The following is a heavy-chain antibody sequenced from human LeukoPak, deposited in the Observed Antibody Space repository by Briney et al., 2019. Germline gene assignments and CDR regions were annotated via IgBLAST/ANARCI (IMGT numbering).Heavy chain of an antibody. Sequence: GGSLRLSCAGSGFAFSTYAVSWVRQAPGRGLEWVSTISGSGGSTYYADSVKGRFTISRDNSKNTLYLQMNSLRAEDTAVYYCAKDHQNQLVPLDYWGQGTLVTVSS. V-gene: IGHV3-23*01. J-gene: IGHJ4*02. CDR3: AKDHQNQLVPLDY. CDR1: GFAFSTYA. D-gene: IGHD6-6*01. CDR2: ISGSGGST.